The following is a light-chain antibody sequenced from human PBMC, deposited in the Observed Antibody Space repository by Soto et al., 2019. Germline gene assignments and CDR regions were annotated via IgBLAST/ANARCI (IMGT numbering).Light chain of an antibody. J-gene: IGKJ1*01. CDR2: AAS. CDR1: QGISTY. Sequence: DIQFTQSPSFLSASVGDRVTMTCRASQGISTYLAWYQQKPGKAPKLLIYAASTLQSGVPSRFSGSGSGTEFTLTISSLQPDDFATYYCHQYSSYSWTFGQGTKVDIK. V-gene: IGKV1-9*01. CDR3: HQYSSYSWT.